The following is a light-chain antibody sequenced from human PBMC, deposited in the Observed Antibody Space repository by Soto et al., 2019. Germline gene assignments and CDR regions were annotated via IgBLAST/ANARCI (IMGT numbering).Light chain of an antibody. Sequence: HSVLTQPASVSGSPGQSISIFCTSTSSDVGGYDYVSWYQQQPDKAPKLMIYEVTKRPSGVSNRFSGSKSGNTASLTISGLQSEDEADYYCSSHTSGSTRVFGTGTKVTVL. CDR2: EVT. J-gene: IGLJ1*01. CDR3: SSHTSGSTRV. CDR1: SSDVGGYDY. V-gene: IGLV2-14*01.